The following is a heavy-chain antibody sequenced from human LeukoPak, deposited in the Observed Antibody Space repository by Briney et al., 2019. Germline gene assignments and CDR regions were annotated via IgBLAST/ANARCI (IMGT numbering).Heavy chain of an antibody. V-gene: IGHV3-15*07. D-gene: IGHD3-22*01. Sequence: GGSLRLSCAAFGITFSNAWMNWVRQAPGKGLEWVGRIKSKANGGTTDYAAPVKGRFTISRDDSKNTLYLQMNSLRAEDTAIYYCAKVYDSYGFYFNLGHWGQGTLVSVSS. CDR2: IKSKANGGTT. CDR1: GITFSNAW. CDR3: AKVYDSYGFYFNLGH. J-gene: IGHJ4*02.